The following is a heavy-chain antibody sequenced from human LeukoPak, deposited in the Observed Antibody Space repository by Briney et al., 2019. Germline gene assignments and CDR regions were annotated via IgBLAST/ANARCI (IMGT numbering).Heavy chain of an antibody. Sequence: SETLSLTCAVYGGSFSGYYWSWIRQPPGKGLEWIGEINHSGSTNYNPSLKSRVTISVDTSKNQFSLKLSSVTAADTAVYYCARWDSSGYYFDYWGQGTLVTVSS. J-gene: IGHJ4*02. CDR3: ARWDSSGYYFDY. CDR2: INHSGST. CDR1: GGSFSGYY. D-gene: IGHD3-22*01. V-gene: IGHV4-34*01.